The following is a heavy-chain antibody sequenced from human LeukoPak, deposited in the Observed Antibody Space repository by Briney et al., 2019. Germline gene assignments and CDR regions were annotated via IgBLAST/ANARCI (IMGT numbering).Heavy chain of an antibody. Sequence: GGSLRLSCAASGFTFSSYGMHWVRQAPGKGLEWVAVISYDGSNKYYADSVKGRFTISRGNSKNTLYLQMNSLRAEDTAVYYCAKDYGYFDWIMSYWGQGTLVTVSS. CDR1: GFTFSSYG. J-gene: IGHJ4*02. CDR3: AKDYGYFDWIMSY. D-gene: IGHD3-9*01. V-gene: IGHV3-30*18. CDR2: ISYDGSNK.